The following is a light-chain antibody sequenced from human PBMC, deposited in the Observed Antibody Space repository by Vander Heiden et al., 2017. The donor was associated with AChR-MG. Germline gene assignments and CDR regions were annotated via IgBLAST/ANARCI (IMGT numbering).Light chain of an antibody. V-gene: IGLV2-23*02. Sequence: QSALTPPASVSGSPGQSITTPCTGTSSDVGSSNLVSWYQHHAGKVPKLIFSEVTERPSGVSNRFSGSKSGNTASLTISGLQAEDEADYYCCSYAGEKGVFGGGTKLTVL. CDR2: EVT. J-gene: IGLJ2*01. CDR1: SSDVGSSNL. CDR3: CSYAGEKGV.